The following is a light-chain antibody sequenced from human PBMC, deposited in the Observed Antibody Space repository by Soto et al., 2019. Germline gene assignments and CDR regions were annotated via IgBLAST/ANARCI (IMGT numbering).Light chain of an antibody. Sequence: DIQMTQSPSSLSASVGDRVTITCRASQSISSYLNWYQQKPGKAPKLLIYAASSLQSGVPSRFNGRGSGTDFTLTISSLQPEDFATYYCQQSYSTLFTFGPGTKVDIK. J-gene: IGKJ3*01. CDR1: QSISSY. CDR2: AAS. CDR3: QQSYSTLFT. V-gene: IGKV1-39*01.